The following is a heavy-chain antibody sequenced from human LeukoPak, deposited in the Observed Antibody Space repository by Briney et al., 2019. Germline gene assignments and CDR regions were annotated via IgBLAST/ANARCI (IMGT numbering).Heavy chain of an antibody. J-gene: IGHJ4*02. D-gene: IGHD4-17*01. CDR1: GFTFSSFA. CDR2: ISETGGTT. CDR3: AKGRGTTVTSAANY. V-gene: IGHV3-23*01. Sequence: PGGSLRLSCAASGFTFSSFAMSWVRQAPGKGLERVSGISETGGTTWYADSVKGRFTVSRDNSKNTLYLQMSSLRAEDTAVYYCAKGRGTTVTSAANYWGQGTLVTVSS.